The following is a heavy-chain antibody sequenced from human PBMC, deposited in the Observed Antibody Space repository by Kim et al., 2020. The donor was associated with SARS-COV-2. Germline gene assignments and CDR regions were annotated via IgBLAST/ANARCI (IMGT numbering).Heavy chain of an antibody. J-gene: IGHJ5*02. CDR1: GGSISSSSYY. CDR2: IYYSEST. Sequence: SETLSLTCTVSGGSISSSSYYWGWIRQPPGKGLEWIGSIYYSESTYYKPSLKSRVTISLDTSKNQISLKLSSVTAADTAVYYCARLYNDNSFDPWGQGTLVTVSS. V-gene: IGHV4-39*01. CDR3: ARLYNDNSFDP. D-gene: IGHD1-1*01.